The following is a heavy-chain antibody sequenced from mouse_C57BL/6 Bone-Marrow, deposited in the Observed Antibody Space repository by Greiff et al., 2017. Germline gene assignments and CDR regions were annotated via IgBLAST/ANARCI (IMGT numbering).Heavy chain of an antibody. V-gene: IGHV14-4*01. CDR2: IDPENGDT. CDR3: TRAYYYLFDY. Sequence: VQLKESGAELVRPGASVKLSCTASGFNIKDDYMPWVKQRPEQGLEWIGWIDPENGDTEYASKFQGKATITADTSSNTAYLQLSSLTSEDTAVYYCTRAYYYLFDYWGQGTTLTVSS. D-gene: IGHD1-1*02. J-gene: IGHJ2*01. CDR1: GFNIKDDY.